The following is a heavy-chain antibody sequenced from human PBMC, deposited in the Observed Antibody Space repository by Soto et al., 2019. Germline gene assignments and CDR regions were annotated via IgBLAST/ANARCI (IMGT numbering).Heavy chain of an antibody. CDR3: ALTPGPTLFDY. Sequence: SETLSLTCTVSGGSISSGDYYWSWIRQPPGKGLEWIGYIYYSGSTYYSPSLKSRLTITKDTSKNQVVLTMTNMDPVDTATYYCALTPGPTLFDYWGQGTLVTVSS. CDR1: GGSISSGDYY. V-gene: IGHV4-30-4*02. CDR2: IYYSGST. J-gene: IGHJ4*02.